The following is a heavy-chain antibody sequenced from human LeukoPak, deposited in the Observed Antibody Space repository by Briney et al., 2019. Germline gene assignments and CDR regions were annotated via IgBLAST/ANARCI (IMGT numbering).Heavy chain of an antibody. CDR1: GYTFISYD. V-gene: IGHV1-8*03. CDR3: ARGSIAARPGAFDI. D-gene: IGHD6-6*01. CDR2: MNPNSGNT. J-gene: IGHJ3*02. Sequence: GYTFISYDXXXXXQAXXXGLXXXXXMNPNSGNTGYAQKFQGRVTITRNTSISTAYMELSSLRSEDTAVYYCARGSIAARPGAFDIWGQGTMVTVSS.